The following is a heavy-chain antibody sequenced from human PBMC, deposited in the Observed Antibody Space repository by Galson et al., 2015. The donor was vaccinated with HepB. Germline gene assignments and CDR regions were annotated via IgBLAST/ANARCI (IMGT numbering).Heavy chain of an antibody. V-gene: IGHV4-39*01. CDR3: ARLGIVVVTDPPEYFDL. D-gene: IGHD3-22*01. CDR2: IYYSGST. CDR1: GGSISSSSYY. Sequence: SETLSLTCTVSGGSISSSSYYWGWIRQPPGKGLEWIGSIYYSGSTYYNPSLKSRVTISVDTSKNQFSLKLSSVTAADTAVYYCARLGIVVVTDPPEYFDLWGRGTLVTVSS. J-gene: IGHJ2*01.